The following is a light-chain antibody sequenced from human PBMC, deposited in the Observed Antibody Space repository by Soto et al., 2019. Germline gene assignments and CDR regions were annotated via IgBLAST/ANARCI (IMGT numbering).Light chain of an antibody. CDR2: GAS. J-gene: IGKJ4*01. V-gene: IGKV3-20*01. CDR1: QSVSSSY. Sequence: IVLTQNQGTLSLSPRERATLSCRASQSVSSSYLAWYQQKPGQAPRLLIYGASSRATGIPDRFSGSGSGTDFTLTISRLEPEDFAVYYCQQYGSSLPFGGGTNVDI. CDR3: QQYGSSLP.